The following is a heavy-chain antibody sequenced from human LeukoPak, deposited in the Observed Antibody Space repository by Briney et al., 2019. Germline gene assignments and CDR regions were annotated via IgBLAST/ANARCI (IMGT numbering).Heavy chain of an antibody. V-gene: IGHV3-30*18. CDR3: AKDPLGLWFGEGSYYFDY. CDR2: ISYDGSNK. CDR1: GFTFSSYG. Sequence: PGRSLRLSCAASGFTFSSYGMHWVRQAPGKGLEWVAVISYDGSNKYYADSVKGRFTISRDNSKNTLYLQMNSLRAEDTAVYYCAKDPLGLWFGEGSYYFDYWGQGTLVTVSS. D-gene: IGHD3-10*01. J-gene: IGHJ4*02.